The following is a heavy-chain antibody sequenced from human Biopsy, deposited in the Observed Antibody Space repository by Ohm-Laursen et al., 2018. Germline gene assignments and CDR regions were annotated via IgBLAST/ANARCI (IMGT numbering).Heavy chain of an antibody. CDR3: ARGSPRRVSIFEASIYWFDT. J-gene: IGHJ5*02. V-gene: IGHV1-8*01. Sequence: GSSVKVSCKASGYSFTTYDVNWVRQARGQGLEWMGWMIPNSGKTGYAQRFQGRVTLTMNTSIGTAYMELSGLRSEDTAVYYCARGSPRRVSIFEASIYWFDTWGQGALITASS. D-gene: IGHD6-6*01. CDR1: GYSFTTYD. CDR2: MIPNSGKT.